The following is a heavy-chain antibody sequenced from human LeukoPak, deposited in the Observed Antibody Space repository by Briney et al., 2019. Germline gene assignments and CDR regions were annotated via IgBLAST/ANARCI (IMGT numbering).Heavy chain of an antibody. D-gene: IGHD3-16*02. Sequence: SETLSLTCTVSGGSISSYYWSWIRQPPGKGLEWIGYIYYSGSTNYNPSLKSRVTISVDTSKNQFSLKLSSVTAADTAVYYCASTGPHMITFGGVIVAAFDYWGQGTLVTVSS. CDR1: GGSISSYY. CDR2: IYYSGST. J-gene: IGHJ4*02. CDR3: ASTGPHMITFGGVIVAAFDY. V-gene: IGHV4-59*08.